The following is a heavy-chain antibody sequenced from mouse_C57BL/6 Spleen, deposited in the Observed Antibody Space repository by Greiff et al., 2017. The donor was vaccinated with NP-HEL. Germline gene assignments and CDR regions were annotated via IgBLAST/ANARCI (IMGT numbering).Heavy chain of an antibody. J-gene: IGHJ3*01. CDR3: GRHMNYGSSYEFAY. D-gene: IGHD1-1*01. CDR2: IRSKSNNYAT. V-gene: IGHV10-1*01. Sequence: EVKLVESGGGLVQPKGSLKLSCAASGFSFNTYAMNWVRQAPGKGLEWVARIRSKSNNYATYYADSVKDRFTISRDDSESMLYLQMNNLKTEDTAMYYCGRHMNYGSSYEFAYWGQGTLVTVSA. CDR1: GFSFNTYA.